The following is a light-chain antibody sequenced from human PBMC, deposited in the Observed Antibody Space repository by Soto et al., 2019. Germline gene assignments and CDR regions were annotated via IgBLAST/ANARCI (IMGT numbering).Light chain of an antibody. CDR1: QSVSSTN. V-gene: IGKV3-20*01. J-gene: IGKJ1*01. Sequence: EIVLTQSPGTLSLSPGERATLSCRAIQSVSSTNLAWYQQRPGQAPRLLIFGASNRATGVPDRFSGSGSGTDFTLTISRLEPEDFAVYYCQQYGNSPQTFGQGTKVDI. CDR2: GAS. CDR3: QQYGNSPQT.